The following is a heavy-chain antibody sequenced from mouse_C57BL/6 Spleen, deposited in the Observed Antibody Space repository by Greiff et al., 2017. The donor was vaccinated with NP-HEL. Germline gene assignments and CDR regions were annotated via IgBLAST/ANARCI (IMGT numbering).Heavy chain of an antibody. J-gene: IGHJ2*01. V-gene: IGHV3-6*01. CDR1: GYSITSGYS. D-gene: IGHD1-1*01. Sequence: EVKLMESGPGLVKPSQSLSLTCSVTGYSITSGYSWNWIRQFPGNKLEWMGYISYDGSNNYNPSLKNRISITRDTSKNQFFLKLNSVTTEDTATYYCARGGLITTVVEDYWGQGTTLTVSS. CDR2: ISYDGSN. CDR3: ARGGLITTVVEDY.